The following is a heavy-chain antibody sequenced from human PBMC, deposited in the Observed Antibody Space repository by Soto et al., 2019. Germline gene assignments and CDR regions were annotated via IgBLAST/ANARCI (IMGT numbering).Heavy chain of an antibody. V-gene: IGHV3-23*01. CDR2: IGGNGYTT. Sequence: PGGSLRLSCAASGFTLSNYAVSWVRQAPGKGLEWISIIGGNGYTTYYVDSVKGRFTISRDNFQNTLYLQMNSLRAEDTAAYYCAKAKELAPTTARYFDSWGQGTLVTVSS. CDR3: AKAKELAPTTARYFDS. D-gene: IGHD1-7*01. J-gene: IGHJ4*02. CDR1: GFTLSNYA.